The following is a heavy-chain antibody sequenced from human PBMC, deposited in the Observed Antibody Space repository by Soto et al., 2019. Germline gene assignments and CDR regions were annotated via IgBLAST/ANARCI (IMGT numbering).Heavy chain of an antibody. Sequence: ASVKVSCKASGGTFSSYAISWVRQAPGQGLEWMGGIIPIFGTANYAQKFQGRVTITADESTSTAYMELSSLRSEDTAVYYCASHYYDSSGYYPLVAFDIWGQGTMVTVSS. CDR1: GGTFSSYA. V-gene: IGHV1-69*13. D-gene: IGHD3-22*01. J-gene: IGHJ3*02. CDR3: ASHYYDSSGYYPLVAFDI. CDR2: IIPIFGTA.